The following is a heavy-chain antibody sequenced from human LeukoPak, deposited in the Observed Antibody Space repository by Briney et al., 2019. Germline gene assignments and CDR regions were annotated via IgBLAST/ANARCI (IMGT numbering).Heavy chain of an antibody. J-gene: IGHJ4*02. V-gene: IGHV3-30*02. Sequence: GGSLRLSCTRSGFPFSSYGMHWVRQTPGRGLEWVAFIRYDGKTEYYADSVKGRFTIAREDSHSTVHLHMKDLRPDDAAVYFCAKDLNTVVMQYFDYWGQGTLVSVSS. CDR2: IRYDGKTE. CDR1: GFPFSSYG. D-gene: IGHD2-21*01. CDR3: AKDLNTVVMQYFDY.